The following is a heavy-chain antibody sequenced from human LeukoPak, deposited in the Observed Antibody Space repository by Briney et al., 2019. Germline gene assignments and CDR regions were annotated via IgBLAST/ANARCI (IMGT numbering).Heavy chain of an antibody. D-gene: IGHD3-10*01. CDR3: ARARDYGSGKANAFDI. V-gene: IGHV3-7*05. CDR2: IKRDGSEK. J-gene: IGHJ3*02. CDR1: GFTFSYYW. Sequence: GGSLRLSCAASGFTFSYYWMSWVRQAPGKGLEWVANIKRDGSEKYYVDSVKGRFTISRDNAENSLYLQMSSLRVEDTAVYYCARARDYGSGKANAFDIWGQGTMVTVSS.